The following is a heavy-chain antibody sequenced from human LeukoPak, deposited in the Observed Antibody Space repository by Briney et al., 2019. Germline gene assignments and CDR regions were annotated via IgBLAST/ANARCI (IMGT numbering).Heavy chain of an antibody. CDR2: ISYDGSNK. CDR1: GFTFSSYG. CDR3: AKDPTAGWGYGGNRHYFDY. D-gene: IGHD4-23*01. Sequence: GRSLRLSCAASGFTFSSYGMHWVRQAPGKGLEWVAVISYDGSNKYYADSVKGRFTISRDNSRNTLYLQMNGLRAEDTAVYYCAKDPTAGWGYGGNRHYFDYWGQGTLVTVSS. J-gene: IGHJ4*02. V-gene: IGHV3-30*18.